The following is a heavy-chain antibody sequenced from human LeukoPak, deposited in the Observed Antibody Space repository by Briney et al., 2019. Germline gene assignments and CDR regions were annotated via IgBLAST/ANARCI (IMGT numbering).Heavy chain of an antibody. V-gene: IGHV1-8*01. CDR3: ARVSTYFGVVTDFDY. Sequence: ASVKVSCKCAGYTVTSYDINWVRQGTGQGHEWMGWMNPNSGNTGYAQKFQGRVTMTRTTSISTAYMELSSLRSEDTAVYYCARVSTYFGVVTDFDYWGQGTLVTVSS. J-gene: IGHJ4*02. CDR1: GYTVTSYD. D-gene: IGHD3-3*01. CDR2: MNPNSGNT.